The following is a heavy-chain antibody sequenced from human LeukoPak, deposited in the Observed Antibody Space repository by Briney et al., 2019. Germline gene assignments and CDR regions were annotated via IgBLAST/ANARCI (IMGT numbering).Heavy chain of an antibody. CDR3: AELGITMIGGV. V-gene: IGHV3-21*01. Sequence: GGSLRLSCAASGFTFSSYAMHWVRQAPGKGLEWVSSISTSSSYIYYADSVKGRFTISRDNAKNSLYLQMNSLRAEDTAVYYCAELGITMIGGVWGKGTTVTISS. D-gene: IGHD3-10*02. CDR1: GFTFSSYA. CDR2: ISTSSSYI. J-gene: IGHJ6*04.